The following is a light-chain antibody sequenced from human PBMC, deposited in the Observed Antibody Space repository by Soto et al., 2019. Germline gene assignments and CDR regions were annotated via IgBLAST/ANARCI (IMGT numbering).Light chain of an antibody. CDR2: DAS. V-gene: IGKV1D-13*01. Sequence: AIQLTQSPSSLSASVGDRVTITCRASQGIGDAIAWYQQKPGRPPKLLIYDASRLESGVPSRFSGSGSGTDFTLAIGSLQPEDFTTYHCQQFNDYPFTFGPGTRVDIK. CDR3: QQFNDYPFT. CDR1: QGIGDA. J-gene: IGKJ3*01.